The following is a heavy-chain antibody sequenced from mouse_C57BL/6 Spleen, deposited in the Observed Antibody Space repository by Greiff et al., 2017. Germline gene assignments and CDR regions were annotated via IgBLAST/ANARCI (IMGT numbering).Heavy chain of an antibody. V-gene: IGHV3-6*01. CDR2: ISYDGSN. J-gene: IGHJ3*01. CDR3: GRGGGGGRRGFAY. CDR1: GYSITSGYY. D-gene: IGHD3-3*01. Sequence: VQLKESGPGLVKPSQSLSLTCSVTGYSITSGYYWNWIRQFPGNKLEWMGYISYDGSNNYNPSPKNRISITRDTSKNPFFLKLNSVTTEDTATYGWGRGGGGGRRGFAYWGQGTLVTVSA.